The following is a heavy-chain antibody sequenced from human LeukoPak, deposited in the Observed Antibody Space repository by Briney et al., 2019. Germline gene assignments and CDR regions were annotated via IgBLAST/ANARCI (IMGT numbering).Heavy chain of an antibody. D-gene: IGHD3-10*01. Sequence: GGSLRLSCAASGFTFSSYAMSWVRQAPGKGLEWVSAISGSGGSTYYADSVKGRFTISRDNSKNTLYLQMNSLRAEDTAVYYCAKSHYYGSGSPPGFDYWGQGTLVTVSS. V-gene: IGHV3-23*01. J-gene: IGHJ4*02. CDR3: AKSHYYGSGSPPGFDY. CDR2: ISGSGGST. CDR1: GFTFSSYA.